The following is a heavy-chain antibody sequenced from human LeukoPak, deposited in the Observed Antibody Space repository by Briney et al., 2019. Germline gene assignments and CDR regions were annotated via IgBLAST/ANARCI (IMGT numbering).Heavy chain of an antibody. CDR3: ASLVGAIDGDYFDY. V-gene: IGHV1-18*01. D-gene: IGHD1-26*01. CDR2: ISAYNGNT. Sequence: ASVKVYCKASGYTFTSYGISWERQAPGQGLEWMGWISAYNGNTNYAQKLQGRVTMTTDTSTSTAYMELRSLRSDDTAVYYCASLVGAIDGDYFDYWGQGTLVTVSS. CDR1: GYTFTSYG. J-gene: IGHJ4*02.